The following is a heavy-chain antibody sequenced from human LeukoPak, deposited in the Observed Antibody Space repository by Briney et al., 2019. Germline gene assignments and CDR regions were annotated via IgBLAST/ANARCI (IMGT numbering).Heavy chain of an antibody. D-gene: IGHD3-10*01. J-gene: IGHJ4*02. CDR3: AIPKPRHGDLFDY. CDR1: GFTFSSYG. CDR2: IRYDGSNK. V-gene: IGHV3-30*02. Sequence: GGSLRLSCAASGFTFSSYGMHWVRQAPGKGLEWVAFIRYDGSNKYYADSVKGRFTISRDNSKNTLYLQMNSLRAEDTAVYYCAIPKPRHGDLFDYWGQGTLVTVSS.